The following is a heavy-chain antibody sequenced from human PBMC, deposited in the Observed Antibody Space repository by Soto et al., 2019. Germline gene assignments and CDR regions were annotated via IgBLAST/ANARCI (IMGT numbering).Heavy chain of an antibody. V-gene: IGHV4-59*08. D-gene: IGHD2-15*01. J-gene: IGHJ4*02. CDR2: IYYSGST. Sequence: SETLSLTCTVSGGSISSYYWSWIRQPPGKGLEWIGYIYYSGSTNYNPSLKSRVTISVDTSKNQFSLKLSSVTAADTAVYYCARQMALGYCSGGSCWGFDYWGQGTLVTVSS. CDR3: ARQMALGYCSGGSCWGFDY. CDR1: GGSISSYY.